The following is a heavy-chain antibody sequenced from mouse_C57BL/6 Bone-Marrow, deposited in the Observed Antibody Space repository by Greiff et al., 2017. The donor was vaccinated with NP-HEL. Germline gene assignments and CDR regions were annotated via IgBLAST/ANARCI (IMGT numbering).Heavy chain of an antibody. CDR3: ARRPYYSNMDYAMDY. J-gene: IGHJ4*01. V-gene: IGHV14-3*01. D-gene: IGHD2-5*01. Sequence: VQLKQSVAELVRPGASVKLSCTASGFNIKNTYMHWVKQRPEQGLEWIGRIDPANGNTKYAPKFQGKATITADTSSNTAYLQLSSLTSEDTAIYYCARRPYYSNMDYAMDYWGQGTSVTVSS. CDR2: IDPANGNT. CDR1: GFNIKNTY.